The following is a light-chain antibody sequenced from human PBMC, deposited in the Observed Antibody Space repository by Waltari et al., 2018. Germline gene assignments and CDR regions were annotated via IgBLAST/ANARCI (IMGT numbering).Light chain of an antibody. Sequence: QSVLTQPPSASGTPGQRVTISCSGSSSHIGSNYVYWYQQLPGTAPKLLIYGNNQRPSGVPDRFSGSKSGTSASLAISGLRSEDEADYYCAAWDDSLSGSYVFGPGTKVTIL. CDR1: SSHIGSNY. V-gene: IGLV1-47*02. J-gene: IGLJ1*01. CDR3: AAWDDSLSGSYV. CDR2: GNN.